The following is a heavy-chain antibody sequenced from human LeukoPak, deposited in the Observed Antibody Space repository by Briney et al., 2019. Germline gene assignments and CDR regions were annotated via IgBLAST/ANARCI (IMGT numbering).Heavy chain of an antibody. V-gene: IGHV4-38-2*02. CDR2: IYHSGST. CDR3: ARDPSVAGPPFDY. J-gene: IGHJ4*02. D-gene: IGHD6-13*01. CDR1: GYSISSGYY. Sequence: SETLSLTCTVSGYSISSGYYWGWIRQPPGKGLEWIGSIYHSGSTYYNPSLKSRVTISVDTSKNQFSLKLSSVTAADTAVYYCARDPSVAGPPFDYWGQGTLVTVSS.